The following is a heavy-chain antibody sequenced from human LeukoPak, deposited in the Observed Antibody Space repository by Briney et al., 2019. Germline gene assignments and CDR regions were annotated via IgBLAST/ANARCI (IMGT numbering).Heavy chain of an antibody. CDR1: GFTFSSYA. J-gene: IGHJ4*02. Sequence: PGGFLRLSCAASGFTFSSYAMSWVRQAPGKGLEWVSAISGGGGSTYYADSVKGRFTISRDNSKNTLYLQMNSLRAEDTAVYYCAKDSLADIDYWGQGTLVTVSS. V-gene: IGHV3-23*01. D-gene: IGHD3-16*01. CDR3: AKDSLADIDY. CDR2: ISGGGGST.